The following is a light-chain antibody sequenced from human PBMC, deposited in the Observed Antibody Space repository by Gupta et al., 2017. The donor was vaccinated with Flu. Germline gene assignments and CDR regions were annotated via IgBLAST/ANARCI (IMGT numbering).Light chain of an antibody. CDR3: QQNYSTPCT. Sequence: PSSLSASLGDRATLTCRASQIIYSYMAWYQQKPGQAPKLLIHAGSTLECGVPSRFSGSGSGTEFTLTISSLQSEDFAAYFCQQNYSTPCTFGQGTYVEI. V-gene: IGKV1-39*01. CDR1: QIIYSY. CDR2: AGS. J-gene: IGKJ2*02.